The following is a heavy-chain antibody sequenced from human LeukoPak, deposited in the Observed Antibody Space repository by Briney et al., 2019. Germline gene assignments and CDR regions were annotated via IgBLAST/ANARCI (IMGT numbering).Heavy chain of an antibody. D-gene: IGHD1-26*01. Sequence: SETLSLTCAVYGGSFSGYYWSWIRQPPGKGLEWIGEINHSGSTNYNPSLKSRVTISVDTSKNQFSLKLSSVSAADTAVYYCARGRGSYYNGWFDPWGQGTLVTVSS. CDR2: INHSGST. V-gene: IGHV4-34*01. CDR1: GGSFSGYY. CDR3: ARGRGSYYNGWFDP. J-gene: IGHJ5*02.